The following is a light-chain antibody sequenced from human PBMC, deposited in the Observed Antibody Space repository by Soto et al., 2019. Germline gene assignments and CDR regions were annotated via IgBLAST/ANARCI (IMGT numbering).Light chain of an antibody. Sequence: EIVLTQSPGTLSLSPGERATLSCRASQSVSSSYLAWYQQKPGQAPTLLIFGTSSWATGIPDRFSGSGSGTDFTLTISRLEPEDFAVYYCQQYSSSPRTFGQGTKLEIK. CDR3: QQYSSSPRT. J-gene: IGKJ2*01. V-gene: IGKV3-20*01. CDR1: QSVSSSY. CDR2: GTS.